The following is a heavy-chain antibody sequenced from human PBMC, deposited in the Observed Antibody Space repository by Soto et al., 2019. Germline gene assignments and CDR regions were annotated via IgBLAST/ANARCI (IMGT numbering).Heavy chain of an antibody. Sequence: EVQLVESGGGLVKPGGSLRLSCAGSGFTFSSYSMNWVRQAPGKGLEWVSSISSSSSYIYYADSVKGRFTISRDNAKNSLYLQMNSLRAEDTAVYYCASPPRDSSGYWYYFDYWGQGTLVTVSS. J-gene: IGHJ4*02. CDR2: ISSSSSYI. CDR1: GFTFSSYS. CDR3: ASPPRDSSGYWYYFDY. V-gene: IGHV3-21*01. D-gene: IGHD3-22*01.